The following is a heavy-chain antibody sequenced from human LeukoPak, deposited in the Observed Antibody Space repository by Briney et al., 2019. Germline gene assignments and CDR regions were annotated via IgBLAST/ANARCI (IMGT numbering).Heavy chain of an antibody. CDR3: AREYYDSRVVDY. J-gene: IGHJ4*02. CDR2: ISSSSYI. CDR1: GFTFSSYS. V-gene: IGHV3-21*01. Sequence: PGGSLRLSCAASGFTFSSYSMNWVRQAPGKGLEWVSSISSSSYIYYADSVKGRFTISRDNAKNSLYLQMNSLRAEDTAVYYCAREYYDSRVVDYWGQGTLVTVSS. D-gene: IGHD3-22*01.